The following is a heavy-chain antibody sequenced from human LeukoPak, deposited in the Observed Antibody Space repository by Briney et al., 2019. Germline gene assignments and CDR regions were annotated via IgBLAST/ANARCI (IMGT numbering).Heavy chain of an antibody. CDR2: IYHSGNP. CDR3: ARGLMVRGVIPFDY. V-gene: IGHV4-38-2*01. Sequence: SETLSLTCAVSGYSISSGYYWGWIRQPPGKGLEWIGGIYHSGNPYYNPSLKSRVTISVDTSKNQFSLKLSSVTAADTAVYYCARGLMVRGVIPFDYWGQGTLVTVSS. CDR1: GYSISSGYY. D-gene: IGHD3-10*01. J-gene: IGHJ4*02.